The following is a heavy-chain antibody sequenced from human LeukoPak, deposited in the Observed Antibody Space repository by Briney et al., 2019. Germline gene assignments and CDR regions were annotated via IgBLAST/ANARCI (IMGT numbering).Heavy chain of an antibody. V-gene: IGHV4-4*09. CDR2: IYNGVPT. D-gene: IGHD6-19*01. J-gene: IGHJ4*02. CDR3: VQTTGWPGFDY. CDR1: GAPISRFY. Sequence: SETLSLICTASGAPISRFYWNWVRQPPGEGLEWIGNIYNGVPTFFNPSLKSRVTLSVDTSKTQFSLQLASVTAADTAVYYCVQTTGWPGFDYWGQGILVTVSS.